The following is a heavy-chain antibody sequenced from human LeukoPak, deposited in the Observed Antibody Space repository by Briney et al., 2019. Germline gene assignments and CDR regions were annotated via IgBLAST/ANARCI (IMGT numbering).Heavy chain of an antibody. Sequence: ASVKVSCKASGYTFTGYYMHWVRQAPGQGLEWMGWINPNSGGTTYAQKFQGRVTMTRDTSISTAYMELSSLRSDDTAVYFCARDRGIAAAGTPRDDYWGQGTLVTVSS. CDR3: ARDRGIAAAGTPRDDY. CDR2: INPNSGGT. CDR1: GYTFTGYY. D-gene: IGHD6-13*01. J-gene: IGHJ4*02. V-gene: IGHV1-2*02.